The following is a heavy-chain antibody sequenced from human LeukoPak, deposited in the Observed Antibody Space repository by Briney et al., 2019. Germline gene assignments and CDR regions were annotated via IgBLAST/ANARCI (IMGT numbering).Heavy chain of an antibody. J-gene: IGHJ4*02. V-gene: IGHV4-34*01. Sequence: SETLSLTCAVYGGSFSGYYWSWIRQPPGKGLEWIGEINHSGSTNYNPSLTSRVTISVDTSKNQFSLKLSSVTAADTAVYYCAGDYSSGWYRKPFDYWGQGTLVTVSS. CDR1: GGSFSGYY. CDR2: INHSGST. D-gene: IGHD6-19*01. CDR3: AGDYSSGWYRKPFDY.